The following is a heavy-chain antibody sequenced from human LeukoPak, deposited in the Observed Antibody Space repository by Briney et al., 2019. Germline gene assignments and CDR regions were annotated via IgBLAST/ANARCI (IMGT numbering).Heavy chain of an antibody. CDR1: GYSFTNYW. CDR2: IYPGDSDT. D-gene: IGHD3-22*01. V-gene: IGHV5-51*01. J-gene: IGHJ3*02. Sequence: GESLKISCKGSGYSFTNYWIGWVRQMPGKGLEWMGIIYPGDSDTRYSPSFQGQVTISADKSISTAYLQWSSLKASDTAMYYCARGYDGGAYYPGDAFAIWGQGTMVTVSS. CDR3: ARGYDGGAYYPGDAFAI.